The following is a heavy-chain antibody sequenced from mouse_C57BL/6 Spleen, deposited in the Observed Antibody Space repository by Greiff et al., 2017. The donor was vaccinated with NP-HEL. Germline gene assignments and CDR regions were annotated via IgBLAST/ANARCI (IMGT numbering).Heavy chain of an antibody. Sequence: EVKLVESGGGLVKPGGSLKLSCAASGFTFSSYAMSWVRQTPEKRLEWVATISDGGSYTYYPDNVKGRFTISRDNAKNNLYLQMSHLKSEDTAMYYCARDPVYYYGSSYEAMDYWGQGTSVTVSS. V-gene: IGHV5-4*01. D-gene: IGHD1-1*01. CDR3: ARDPVYYYGSSYEAMDY. J-gene: IGHJ4*01. CDR2: ISDGGSYT. CDR1: GFTFSSYA.